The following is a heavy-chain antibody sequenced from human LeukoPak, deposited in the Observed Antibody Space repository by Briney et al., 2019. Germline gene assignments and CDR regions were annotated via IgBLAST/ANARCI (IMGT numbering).Heavy chain of an antibody. Sequence: GGSLRLSCAASGFTFSSYSMNWVRQAPGKGLEWVANIKQDGSEKYYVDSVKGRFTISRDNAKNSLSLQMNSLRAEDSAVYFCAREGFRSHSGYYYYDMDVWGQGTTVTVSS. D-gene: IGHD6-25*01. CDR2: IKQDGSEK. CDR1: GFTFSSYS. J-gene: IGHJ6*02. CDR3: AREGFRSHSGYYYYDMDV. V-gene: IGHV3-7*01.